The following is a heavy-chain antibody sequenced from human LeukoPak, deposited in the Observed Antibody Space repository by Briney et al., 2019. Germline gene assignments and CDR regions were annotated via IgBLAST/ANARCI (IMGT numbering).Heavy chain of an antibody. CDR2: INTDGSST. J-gene: IGHJ4*02. D-gene: IGHD2-21*01. CDR3: ARGGVVVIDY. Sequence: GGSLRLSCAASGFTLSSYWVHWVRQAPGKGLVWVSRINTDGSSTSYADSVKGRFTISRDNAKNTLYLQMNSLRAEDTAVYYCARGGVVVIDYWGQGTLVTVSS. CDR1: GFTLSSYW. V-gene: IGHV3-74*01.